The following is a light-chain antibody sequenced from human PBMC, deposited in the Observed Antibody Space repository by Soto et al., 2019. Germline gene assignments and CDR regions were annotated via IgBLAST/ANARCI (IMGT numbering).Light chain of an antibody. V-gene: IGKV3D-20*01. J-gene: IGKJ5*01. CDR2: DAS. Sequence: TQSPSPLSASVGDSVTITSRASQSISSYVAWYQHRPGLAPRLIIHDASSRATGIPDRFSGTKSGTDCTLTIRRLEPEDAAVYYCQQYGSSPITFGQGTRLEIK. CDR1: QSISSY. CDR3: QQYGSSPIT.